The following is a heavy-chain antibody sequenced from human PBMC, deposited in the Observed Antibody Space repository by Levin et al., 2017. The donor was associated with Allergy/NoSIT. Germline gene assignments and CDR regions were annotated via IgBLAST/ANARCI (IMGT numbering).Heavy chain of an antibody. CDR2: ISYDGSEK. CDR3: AKGPRPSMDV. Sequence: GGSLRLSCAASGFHFSNFYMHWVRQAPGKGLEWVTLISYDGSEKSYADSVKGRFTVSRDNSKDTLFLQMNSLRPEDTAVYSCAKGPRPSMDVWGKGTTVIVSS. J-gene: IGHJ6*03. V-gene: IGHV3-30*18. CDR1: GFHFSNFY.